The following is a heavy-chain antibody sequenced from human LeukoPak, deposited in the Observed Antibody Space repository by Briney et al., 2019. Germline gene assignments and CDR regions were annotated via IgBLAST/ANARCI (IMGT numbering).Heavy chain of an antibody. D-gene: IGHD5-12*01. J-gene: IGHJ4*02. CDR2: IYSGGST. CDR3: ARHYSGYESCFDY. V-gene: IGHV3-66*04. Sequence: PGGSLRLSCAASGFTVSSNYMSWVRQAPGKGLEWVSVIYSGGSTYYADSVKGRFTISRDNSKNTLYLQMNSLRAEDTAVYYCARHYSGYESCFDYWGQGTLVTVSS. CDR1: GFTVSSNY.